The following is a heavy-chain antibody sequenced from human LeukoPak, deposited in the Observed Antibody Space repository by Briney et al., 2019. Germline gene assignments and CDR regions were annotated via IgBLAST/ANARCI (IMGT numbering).Heavy chain of an antibody. J-gene: IGHJ4*02. Sequence: PGGSLRLSCAASGFTFDDYAMHWVRQAPGKGLEWVSGISWNSGSIGYADSVKGRFTISRDNAKNSLYLQMNSLRAEDMALYYCAKADVDTAMDPYYFDYWGQGTLVTVSS. V-gene: IGHV3-9*03. CDR1: GFTFDDYA. CDR2: ISWNSGSI. CDR3: AKADVDTAMDPYYFDY. D-gene: IGHD5-18*01.